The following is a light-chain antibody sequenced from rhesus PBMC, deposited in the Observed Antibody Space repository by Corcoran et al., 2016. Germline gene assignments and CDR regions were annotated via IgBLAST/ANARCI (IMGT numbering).Light chain of an antibody. CDR3: CSYAATDSFI. CDR1: SSYIGNYNF. Sequence: QAALTQPRSVSGSPGQSVNISCTGTSSYIGNYNFVTWYHQHPDTAPKLMIYEVTKRPSGVSDRVSGSKSGNTASLTISGLLSEDEGDYYCCSYAATDSFIFGGGTRLTVL. V-gene: IGLV2-32*01. CDR2: EVT. J-gene: IGLJ1*01.